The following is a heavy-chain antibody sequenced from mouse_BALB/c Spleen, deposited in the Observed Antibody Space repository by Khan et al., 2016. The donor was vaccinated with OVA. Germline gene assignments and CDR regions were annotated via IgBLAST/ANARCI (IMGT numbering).Heavy chain of an antibody. Sequence: EVQLVESGGDLVKPGGSLNLSCEASGFTFSSYGMSWLRQTPDKRLEWVATISNGGSYPYFPDSVKGRLNISRDNAKNTLSLQMSSLNSEATALYYCARHRFTTPTAWFAYWGQGTLVTVFA. D-gene: IGHD1-2*01. V-gene: IGHV5-6*01. CDR2: ISNGGSYP. CDR1: GFTFSSYG. CDR3: ARHRFTTPTAWFAY. J-gene: IGHJ3*01.